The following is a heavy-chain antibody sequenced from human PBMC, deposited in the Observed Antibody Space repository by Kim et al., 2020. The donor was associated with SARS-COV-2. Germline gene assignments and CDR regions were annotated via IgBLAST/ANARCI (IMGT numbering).Heavy chain of an antibody. D-gene: IGHD3-22*01. Sequence: GGSLRLSCAASGFTVSRNYMTWVRQAPGKGLEWVSIIYSGGNTHYADSVKGRFTISRDNSRNTLFLQMNSLRAEDTAGYYCAGGIDSGGYLAAYWGHGTLVTVSS. V-gene: IGHV3-53*01. CDR2: IYSGGNT. CDR1: GFTVSRNY. CDR3: AGGIDSGGYLAAY. J-gene: IGHJ4*01.